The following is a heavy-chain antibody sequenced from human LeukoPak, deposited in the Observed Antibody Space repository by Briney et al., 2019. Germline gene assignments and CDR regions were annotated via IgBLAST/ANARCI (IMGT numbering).Heavy chain of an antibody. Sequence: SETLSLTCTVSGGSISSGGYYWSWIRQHPGKGLEWIGYIYYSGSTYYNPSLKSRVTISVDTSKNQFSLKLSSVTAADTAVYYCARALSDYDILTGYLLRPGFDPWGQGTLVTVSS. CDR3: ARALSDYDILTGYLLRPGFDP. V-gene: IGHV4-31*03. J-gene: IGHJ5*02. D-gene: IGHD3-9*01. CDR1: GGSISSGGYY. CDR2: IYYSGST.